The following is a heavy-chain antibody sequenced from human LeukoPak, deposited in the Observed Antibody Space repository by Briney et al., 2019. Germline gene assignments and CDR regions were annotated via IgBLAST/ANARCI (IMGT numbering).Heavy chain of an antibody. V-gene: IGHV4-59*01. D-gene: IGHD3-10*01. Sequence: PSETLSLTCTVSGGSISSYYWSWIRQPPGKGLEWIGYIYYSGITNYNPSLKSRATISVDTSKNKFSLKLSSVTAADTAVYYCATSPRGPGSYDYWGQGTLVTVSS. CDR1: GGSISSYY. CDR3: ATSPRGPGSYDY. CDR2: IYYSGIT. J-gene: IGHJ4*02.